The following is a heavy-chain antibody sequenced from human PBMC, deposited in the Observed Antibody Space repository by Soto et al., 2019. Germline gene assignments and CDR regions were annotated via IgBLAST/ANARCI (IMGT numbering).Heavy chain of an antibody. CDR1: GFTFSDYY. Sequence: GGSLRLSCAASGFTFSDYYMSWIRQAPGKGLGWVSYISSSSSYTNYADSVKGRFTISRDSAKNSLYLQMNSLRAEDTAVYYCARDKAVGATGDYYYYYGMYVWGQGTTVTVSS. J-gene: IGHJ6*02. CDR3: ARDKAVGATGDYYYYYGMYV. CDR2: ISSSSSYT. V-gene: IGHV3-11*06. D-gene: IGHD1-26*01.